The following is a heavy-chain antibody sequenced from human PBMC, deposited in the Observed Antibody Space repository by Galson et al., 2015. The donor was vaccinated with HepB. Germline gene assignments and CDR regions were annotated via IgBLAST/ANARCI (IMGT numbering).Heavy chain of an antibody. V-gene: IGHV1-69*06. D-gene: IGHD2-15*01. CDR1: GGTFSSYA. Sequence: SVKVSCKASGGTFSSYAISWVRQAPGQGLEWMGGIIPIFGTANYAQKFQGRVTITADKSTSTAYMELSSLRSEDTAVYYCASLYCSGGSCYSDYYGMDVWGQGTTVTVSS. CDR3: ASLYCSGGSCYSDYYGMDV. J-gene: IGHJ6*02. CDR2: IIPIFGTA.